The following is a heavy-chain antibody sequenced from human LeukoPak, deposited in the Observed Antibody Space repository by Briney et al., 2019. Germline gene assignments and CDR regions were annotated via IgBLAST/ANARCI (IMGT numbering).Heavy chain of an antibody. CDR2: IYYSGST. CDR3: ARQTYIQRDSSGYGYYFDY. J-gene: IGHJ4*02. CDR1: GGSISSSSYY. D-gene: IGHD3-22*01. Sequence: PSETLSLTCTVSGGSISSSSYYWGWIRQPPGKRLEWIGSIYYSGSTYYNPSLKSRVTISVDTSKNQFSLKLSSVTAADTAVYYCARQTYIQRDSSGYGYYFDYWGQGTLVTVSS. V-gene: IGHV4-39*01.